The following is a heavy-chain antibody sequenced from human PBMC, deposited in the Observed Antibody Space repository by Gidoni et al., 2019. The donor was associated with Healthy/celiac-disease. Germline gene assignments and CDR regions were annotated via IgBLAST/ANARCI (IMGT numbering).Heavy chain of an antibody. V-gene: IGHV1-8*01. D-gene: IGHD3-16*01. CDR1: GYTFTSYD. CDR3: ARAFDTAFDI. CDR2: MSPNSDNT. J-gene: IGHJ3*02. Sequence: QMQLVQSGAEVTKPGASVKVSCKASGYTFTSYDINWVRQATGQGLEWMGWMSPNSDNTDYAQKFQGRVTMTRNTSISTAYMELSSLRSEDAAFYYCARAFDTAFDIWGQGTMVTVSS.